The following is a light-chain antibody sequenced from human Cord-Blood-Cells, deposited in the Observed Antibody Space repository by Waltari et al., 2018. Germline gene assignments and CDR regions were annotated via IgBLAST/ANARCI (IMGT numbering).Light chain of an antibody. Sequence: DIQMTQSPSSLSASVGDSVPIPCRASQSISSYLKWYQQKPVKAPKLLIYAASSLQSWVPSRFSGSGSGTDFTLTISSLQPEDFATYYCQQSYSTPPTFGQGTKVEIK. J-gene: IGKJ1*01. CDR3: QQSYSTPPT. CDR1: QSISSY. CDR2: AAS. V-gene: IGKV1-39*01.